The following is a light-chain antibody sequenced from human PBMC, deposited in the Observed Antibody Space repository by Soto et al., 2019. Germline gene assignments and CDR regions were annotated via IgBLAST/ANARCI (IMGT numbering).Light chain of an antibody. CDR1: QSVSSSY. Sequence: DIVMTQSPLSLPVTPGEPASISCRSSQSVSSSYLAWYQQKPGQAPRLLIYGASSRATGIPDRFSGSRSGTDFTLTISRMEPEDFAVYYCQQYGSSRITFGQWTRREIK. CDR3: QQYGSSRIT. CDR2: GAS. J-gene: IGKJ5*01. V-gene: IGKV3-20*01.